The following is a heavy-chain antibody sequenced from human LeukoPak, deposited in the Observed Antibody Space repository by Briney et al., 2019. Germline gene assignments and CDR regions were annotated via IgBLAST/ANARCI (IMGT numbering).Heavy chain of an antibody. CDR1: GGSISSSNW. J-gene: IGHJ3*02. Sequence: PSETLSLTCAVSGGSISSSNWWSWVRQPPGKGLEWIGEIYHSGSTYYNPSLKSRVTISVDRSKNQFSLHLNSVTPEDTAVYYCARAGDHVTYGGVDIWGLGTMVTVSS. CDR2: IYHSGST. D-gene: IGHD4-23*01. V-gene: IGHV4-4*02. CDR3: ARAGDHVTYGGVDI.